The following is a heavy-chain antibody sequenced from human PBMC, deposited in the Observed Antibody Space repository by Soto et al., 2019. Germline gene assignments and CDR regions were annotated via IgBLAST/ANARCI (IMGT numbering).Heavy chain of an antibody. J-gene: IGHJ4*02. CDR1: GFTFSSYS. D-gene: IGHD3-10*01. Sequence: QVQLVESGGGVVQPGRSLRLSCAASGFTFSSYSMHWVRQAPGKGLEWVALISYDGSNTYYPDSVKGRFTISRDNSKNTLYLKMNSLRAEDTAVYYCASQVRGVLFDYWGKGTLVTVSS. CDR3: ASQVRGVLFDY. V-gene: IGHV3-30*03. CDR2: ISYDGSNT.